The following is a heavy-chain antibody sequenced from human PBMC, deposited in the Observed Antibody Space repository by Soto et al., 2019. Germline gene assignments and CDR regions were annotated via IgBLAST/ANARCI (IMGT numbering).Heavy chain of an antibody. J-gene: IGHJ4*02. CDR1: GGSISSYY. Sequence: PSETLSLTCTVSGGSISSYYWSWIRQPPGKGLEWIGYIYYSGSTNYNPSLKSRVTISVDTSKNQFPLKLSSVTAADTAVYYCARSPYYSNFDYWGQGTLVTVPS. CDR3: ARSPYYSNFDY. V-gene: IGHV4-59*01. CDR2: IYYSGST. D-gene: IGHD4-4*01.